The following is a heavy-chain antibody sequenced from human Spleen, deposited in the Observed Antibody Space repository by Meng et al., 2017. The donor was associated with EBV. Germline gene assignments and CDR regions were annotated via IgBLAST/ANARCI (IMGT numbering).Heavy chain of an antibody. Sequence: GRVQSGGAGRLKPSGTRSSTCVFYGGSFSAYDWSWIRQPPGKGLEWIGEINHSGSTNYNPSLKSRVTISVDTSKNQFSLKLSAVTAADTAVYYCARGGHFGAAAGPDYWGQGTLVTVSS. D-gene: IGHD6-13*01. J-gene: IGHJ4*02. CDR2: INHSGST. CDR1: GGSFSAYD. V-gene: IGHV4-34*01. CDR3: ARGGHFGAAAGPDY.